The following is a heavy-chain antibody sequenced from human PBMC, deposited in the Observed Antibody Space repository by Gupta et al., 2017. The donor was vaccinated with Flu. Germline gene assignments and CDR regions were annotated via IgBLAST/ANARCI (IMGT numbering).Heavy chain of an antibody. CDR3: ARSNDILAGNYYYGMDV. V-gene: IGHV3-11*01. Sequence: WVRQAPGKGLEWISTISTVGHTIYYTDSVKGRFTISRDNSKNSLYLQMSSLRAEDTAVYYCARSNDILAGNYYYGMDVWGQGTTVTVS. CDR2: ISTVGHTI. J-gene: IGHJ6*02. D-gene: IGHD3-9*01.